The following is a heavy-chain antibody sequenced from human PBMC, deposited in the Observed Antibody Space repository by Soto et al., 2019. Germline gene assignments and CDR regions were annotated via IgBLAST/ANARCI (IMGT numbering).Heavy chain of an antibody. CDR2: IDWENTK. CDR1: GFPLSGTGMR. V-gene: IGHV2-70*04. CDR3: ARAFYGMDV. Sequence: SGPTLVNPTQTLTLTCTVSGFPLSGTGMRVTWIRQPPGKALEWLARIDWENTKLYSTSLKTRLTISKDTSKNQVVLTMTNVEPADTGTYYCARAFYGMDVWGQGTTVTVSS. J-gene: IGHJ6*02.